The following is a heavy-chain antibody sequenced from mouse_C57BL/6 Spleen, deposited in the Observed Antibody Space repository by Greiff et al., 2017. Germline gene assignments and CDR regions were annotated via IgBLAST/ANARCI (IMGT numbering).Heavy chain of an antibody. CDR2: IYPGDGDT. Sequence: VQLVESGPELVKPGASVKISCKASGYALSSSWMNWVKQRPGKGLEWIGRIYPGDGDTNYNGKFKGKATLTADKSSSTAYMQLSSLTSEDSAVYFCARDYGSKGWFAYWGQGTLVTVSA. D-gene: IGHD1-1*01. CDR3: ARDYGSKGWFAY. CDR1: GYALSSSW. V-gene: IGHV1-82*01. J-gene: IGHJ3*01.